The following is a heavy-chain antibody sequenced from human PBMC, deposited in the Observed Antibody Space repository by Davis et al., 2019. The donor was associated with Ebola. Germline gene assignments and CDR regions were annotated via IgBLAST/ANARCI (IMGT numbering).Heavy chain of an antibody. CDR2: INWNGGST. D-gene: IGHD3-9*01. J-gene: IGHJ5*01. CDR1: GFTFDDFA. CDR3: TRVNAVTGYSRFDS. V-gene: IGHV3-20*01. Sequence: GESLKISCAASGFTFDDFAMAWVRQSPRKGLEWVSGINWNGGSTGYADSVKGRLTISRDNARNLVYVQMNSLRAEDTAFYHCTRVNAVTGYSRFDSWGQGTLVTVSS.